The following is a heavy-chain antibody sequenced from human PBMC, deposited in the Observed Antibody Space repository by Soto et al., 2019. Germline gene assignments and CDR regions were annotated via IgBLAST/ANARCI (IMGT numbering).Heavy chain of an antibody. D-gene: IGHD4-17*01. V-gene: IGHV4-39*01. CDR3: ARPLDAPDGDKSYYYYGMDV. J-gene: IGHJ6*04. CDR2: IYYSGST. Sequence: QLQLQESGPGLVKPSETLSLTCTVSGGSISSSSYYWGWIRQPPGKGLEWIGSIYYSGSTYYNPSRRSRVAISVDTSKNQFPPKLSSVTAADSAVYYCARPLDAPDGDKSYYYYGMDVWGKGPTVTVSA. CDR1: GGSISSSSYY.